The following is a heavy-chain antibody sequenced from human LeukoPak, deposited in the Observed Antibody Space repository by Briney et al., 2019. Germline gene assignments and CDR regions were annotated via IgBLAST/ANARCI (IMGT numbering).Heavy chain of an antibody. CDR2: IRYDGSNK. CDR3: AKAGLWFGESTFDY. Sequence: GGSLRLSCAASGFTFSSYWMSWVRQAPGKGLEWGAFIRYDGSNKYYADSVKGRFTISRDNSKNTLYLQMNSLRAEDTAVYYCAKAGLWFGESTFDYWGQGTLVTVSS. D-gene: IGHD3-10*01. J-gene: IGHJ4*02. V-gene: IGHV3-30*02. CDR1: GFTFSSYW.